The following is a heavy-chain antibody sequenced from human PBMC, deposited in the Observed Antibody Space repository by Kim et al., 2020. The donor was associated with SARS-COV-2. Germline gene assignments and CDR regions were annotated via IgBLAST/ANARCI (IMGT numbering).Heavy chain of an antibody. CDR2: ITGDSTEI. J-gene: IGHJ4*02. D-gene: IGHD3-22*01. Sequence: GGPLRLSCAASGFTFNNYAMNWVRQASGKGLEWVSGITGDSTEIYYADSVKGRFTISRDNSKNTLFLQMSSLTADDTAVYYCTKRDFHDSSTFSPFFDSWVQGSLVTFAS. CDR3: TKRDFHDSSTFSPFFDS. V-gene: IGHV3-23*01. CDR1: GFTFNNYA.